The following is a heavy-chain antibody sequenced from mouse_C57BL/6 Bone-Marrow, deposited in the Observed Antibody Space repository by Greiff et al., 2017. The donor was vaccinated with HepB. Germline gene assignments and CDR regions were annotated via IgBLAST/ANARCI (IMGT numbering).Heavy chain of an antibody. CDR1: GYAFSSYW. V-gene: IGHV1-80*01. J-gene: IGHJ3*01. Sequence: QVQLQQSGAELVKPGASVKISCKASGYAFSSYWMIWVKQRPGKGLEWIGQIYPGDGDTNYNGKLKGKATLTADKSSSTAYMQLSSLTSEDSAVYFCALSRFAYWGQGTLVTVSA. CDR2: IYPGDGDT. CDR3: ALSRFAY.